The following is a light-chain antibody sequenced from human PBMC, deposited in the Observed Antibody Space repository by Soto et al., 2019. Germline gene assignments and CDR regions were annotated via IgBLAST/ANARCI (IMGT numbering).Light chain of an antibody. V-gene: IGKV3-20*01. Sequence: EIVLTQSPGTLSLSPGERGTLSCRASQRFGSSNLAWYQQKPGQAPRLLIYSTSSRATGIPDRFSGSGSGTDFNLTISRLEPEDFAVYYCQQYGNSPWTFGQGTKVEI. CDR3: QQYGNSPWT. J-gene: IGKJ1*01. CDR2: STS. CDR1: QRFGSSN.